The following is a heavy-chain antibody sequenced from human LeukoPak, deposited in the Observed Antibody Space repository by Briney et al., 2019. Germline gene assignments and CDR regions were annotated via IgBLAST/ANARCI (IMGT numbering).Heavy chain of an antibody. CDR1: GFTVSSDY. D-gene: IGHD2-21*02. Sequence: GGSLRLSCAASGFTVSSDYMSWVRQAPGKGLEWVSVIYSGGSTYYADSVKGRFTTSRDNSKNTLYLQVNSLRAEDTAVYYCARIYCGGDCLDAAPLSDAFDIWGQGTMVTVSS. V-gene: IGHV3-66*01. CDR3: ARIYCGGDCLDAAPLSDAFDI. CDR2: IYSGGST. J-gene: IGHJ3*02.